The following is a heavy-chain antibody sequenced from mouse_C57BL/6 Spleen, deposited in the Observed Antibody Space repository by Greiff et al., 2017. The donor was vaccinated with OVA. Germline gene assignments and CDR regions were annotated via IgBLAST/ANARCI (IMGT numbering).Heavy chain of an antibody. CDR3: ARLYDYDGGPFAY. Sequence: EVKVVESEGGLVQPGSSMKLSCTASGFTFSDYYMAWVRQVPEKGLEWVANINYDGSSTYYLDSLKSRFIISRDNAKNILYLQMSSLKSEDTATYYCARLYDYDGGPFAYWGQGTLVTVSA. D-gene: IGHD2-4*01. V-gene: IGHV5-16*01. CDR2: INYDGSST. J-gene: IGHJ3*01. CDR1: GFTFSDYY.